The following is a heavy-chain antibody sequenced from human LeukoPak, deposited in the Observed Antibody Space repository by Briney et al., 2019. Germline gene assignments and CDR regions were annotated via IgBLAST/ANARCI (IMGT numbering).Heavy chain of an antibody. J-gene: IGHJ4*02. CDR2: IYYSGST. Sequence: SSETLSLTCTVSGGSISSSSYYWGWIRQPPGKGLEWIGSIYYSGSTYYNPSLKSRVTISVDTSKNQFSLKLSSVTAADTAVYYCARQKYDSSGYYYTHFDYWGQGTLVTASS. CDR1: GGSISSSSYY. D-gene: IGHD3-22*01. CDR3: ARQKYDSSGYYYTHFDY. V-gene: IGHV4-39*01.